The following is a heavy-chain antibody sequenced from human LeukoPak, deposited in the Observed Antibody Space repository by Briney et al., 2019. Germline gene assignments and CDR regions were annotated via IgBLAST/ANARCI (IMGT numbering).Heavy chain of an antibody. CDR3: AKSPLGYCSSTSCYAPLDY. CDR2: IRYDGSNK. J-gene: IGHJ4*02. D-gene: IGHD2-2*01. Sequence: GGSLRLSCAASGFTFSSYGMHWVRQAPGKGLEWVAFIRYDGSNKYYADSVKGRFTIFRDNSKNTLYLQMNSLRAEDTAVYYCAKSPLGYCSSTSCYAPLDYWGQGTLVTVSS. V-gene: IGHV3-30*02. CDR1: GFTFSSYG.